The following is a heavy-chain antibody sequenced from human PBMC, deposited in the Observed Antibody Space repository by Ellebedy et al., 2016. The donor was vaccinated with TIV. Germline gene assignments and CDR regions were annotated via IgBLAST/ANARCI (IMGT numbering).Heavy chain of an antibody. D-gene: IGHD3-22*01. CDR3: ATRGHSIGWFAD. CDR2: ISGRGDST. Sequence: GESLKISCATSGFIFSDYAISWVRQPPGKGLEWVSTISGRGDSTLAADSVKGRFTISRDFSKRTVYLQMNSLRVDYTAVYFCATRGHSIGWFADWGQGTLVTVSS. V-gene: IGHV3-23*01. J-gene: IGHJ5*02. CDR1: GFIFSDYA.